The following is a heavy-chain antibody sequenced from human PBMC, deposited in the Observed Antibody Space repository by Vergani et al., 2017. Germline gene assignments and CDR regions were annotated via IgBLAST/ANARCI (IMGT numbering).Heavy chain of an antibody. J-gene: IGHJ6*02. D-gene: IGHD6-6*01. CDR3: AISSSSSYNYYGMDV. CDR1: GGTFSSYA. CDR2: IIPIFGTT. Sequence: QVKLVQSGAEVKQPGSSVKVSCKASGGTFSSYAISWVRQAPGQGLGWMGGIIPIFGTTNYAQKFQGRVTITAAKSTGTAYMEVSSLRSEDTAIYYCAISSSSSYNYYGMDVWGQGTTVTVSS. V-gene: IGHV1-69*06.